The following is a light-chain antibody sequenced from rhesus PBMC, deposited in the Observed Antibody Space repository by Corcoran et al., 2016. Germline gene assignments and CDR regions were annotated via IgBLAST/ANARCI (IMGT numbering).Light chain of an antibody. Sequence: DIQMTQSPSSLSASVGDRVTITCRARENVNNYLHWSQQKEGKAPNLLIHAASTLQRGVPYRFSGSGSGTDYTFTISSLQPEDVATDYCQHSYGTPYSVGQGTKVEIK. V-gene: IGKV1-74*01. J-gene: IGKJ2*01. CDR2: AAS. CDR3: QHSYGTPYS. CDR1: ENVNNY.